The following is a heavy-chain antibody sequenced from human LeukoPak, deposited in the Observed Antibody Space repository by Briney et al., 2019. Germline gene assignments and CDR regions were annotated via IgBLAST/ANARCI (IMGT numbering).Heavy chain of an antibody. CDR2: IYYSGST. CDR3: ARAGGIVTMVRGVRRAFDI. J-gene: IGHJ3*02. V-gene: IGHV4-59*01. D-gene: IGHD3-10*01. CDR1: GGSISSYY. Sequence: SETLSLTCTVSGGSISSYYWSWIRQPPGKGLEWIGYIYYSGSTNYNPSLKSRVTISVDTSKNQFSLKLSSVTAADTAVYYCARAGGIVTMVRGVRRAFDIWGQGTMVTVSS.